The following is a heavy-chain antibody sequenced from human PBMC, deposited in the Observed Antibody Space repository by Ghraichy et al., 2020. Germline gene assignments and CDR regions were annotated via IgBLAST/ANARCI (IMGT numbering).Heavy chain of an antibody. CDR2: IFSNDEK. CDR3: ALREGATHDAFDI. V-gene: IGHV2-26*01. D-gene: IGHD1-26*01. Sequence: SGPTLVKPTETLTLTCTVSGFSLSNARMGVSWIRQPPGKALEWLAHIFSNDEKSYSTSLKSRLTISKDTSKSQVVLTMTNMDPVDTATYYCALREGATHDAFDIWGQGTMVTVSS. CDR1: GFSLSNARMG. J-gene: IGHJ3*02.